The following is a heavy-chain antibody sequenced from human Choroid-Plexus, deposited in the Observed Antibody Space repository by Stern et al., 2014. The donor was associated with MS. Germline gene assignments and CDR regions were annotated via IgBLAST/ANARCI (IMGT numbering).Heavy chain of an antibody. CDR3: AKDRQYLTYFFDH. CDR1: GFTLGSCA. CDR2: VSYDGSNK. D-gene: IGHD2/OR15-2a*01. Sequence: VQLVESGGGVVQPGRPLRLSCVASGFTLGSCAMHWVRQAPGKGLEGVAGVSYDGSNKYYADSVKGRFTISRDNSQNTLYMQISSLRPEDTAVYYCAKDRQYLTYFFDHWGQGSLVTVSS. J-gene: IGHJ5*02. V-gene: IGHV3-30*18.